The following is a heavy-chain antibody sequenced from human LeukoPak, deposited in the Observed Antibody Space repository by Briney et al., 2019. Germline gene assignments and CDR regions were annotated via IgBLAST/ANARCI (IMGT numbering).Heavy chain of an antibody. CDR3: AKLGLTWSGYSPIDY. J-gene: IGHJ4*02. Sequence: GGSLRLSCAASGFTFSSYAMSWVRQAPGKGLEWVSAISGSGGSTYYADSVKGRFTISRDNSKNTLYLQMNSLRAEDTTGYYCAKLGLTWSGYSPIDYWGQGTLVTVSS. V-gene: IGHV3-23*01. CDR1: GFTFSSYA. CDR2: ISGSGGST. D-gene: IGHD3-3*01.